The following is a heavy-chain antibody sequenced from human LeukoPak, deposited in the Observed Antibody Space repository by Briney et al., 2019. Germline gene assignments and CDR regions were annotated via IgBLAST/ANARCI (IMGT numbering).Heavy chain of an antibody. D-gene: IGHD3-16*01. CDR1: GASISRSSYF. J-gene: IGHJ3*02. CDR2: INYSGST. V-gene: IGHV4-39*07. CDR3: ARVSRGRYLFDI. Sequence: PSEILSLTCSVSGASISRSSYFWGWIRQPPGKGLEWIGIINYSGSTYYNPSLESRITISVDTSKDQFSLKLTSVTAADTAMYYCARVSRGRYLFDIWGQGTMVTVSS.